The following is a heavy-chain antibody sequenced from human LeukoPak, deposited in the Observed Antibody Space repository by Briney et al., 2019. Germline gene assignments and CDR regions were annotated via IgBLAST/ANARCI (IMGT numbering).Heavy chain of an antibody. Sequence: RGSLRLSCAASGFTFSTYAMSWVRQAPGKGLEWVSAISGSGTRTYYADSVKGRFTVSRDNSKNTLYLQMNSLRAEDTAIYYCAREPTAAGYVDYWGQGTLATVSS. J-gene: IGHJ4*02. CDR1: GFTFSTYA. CDR2: ISGSGTRT. V-gene: IGHV3-23*01. CDR3: AREPTAAGYVDY. D-gene: IGHD3-16*01.